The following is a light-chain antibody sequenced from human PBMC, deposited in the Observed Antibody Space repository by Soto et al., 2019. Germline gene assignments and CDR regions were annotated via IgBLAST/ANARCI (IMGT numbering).Light chain of an antibody. Sequence: HSALAQPASVSGSPGQSTTTSCTGTSSDVGGYNYVSWYQQHPGKAPKLMIYEVSNRPLGVSNRFSGSKSGNTASLTISGLQAEDEADYYCTSYTSSSTLDVFGTGTKSPS. CDR2: EVS. CDR3: TSYTSSSTLDV. J-gene: IGLJ1*01. V-gene: IGLV2-14*01. CDR1: SSDVGGYNY.